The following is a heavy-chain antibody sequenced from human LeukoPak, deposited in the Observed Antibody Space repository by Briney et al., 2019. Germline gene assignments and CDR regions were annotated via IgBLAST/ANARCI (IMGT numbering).Heavy chain of an antibody. J-gene: IGHJ6*01. Sequence: GGSLRLSCAASGFTVSSNYMSWVRQAPGKGLEWVSVIYSGGSTYYADSVKGRLTISRDNSKNTLYLQMNSLRAEDTAVYYCARAHPGYYYYYGMDVWGQGTTVTVSS. CDR3: ARAHPGYYYYYGMDV. V-gene: IGHV3-66*01. CDR1: GFTVSSNY. CDR2: IYSGGST.